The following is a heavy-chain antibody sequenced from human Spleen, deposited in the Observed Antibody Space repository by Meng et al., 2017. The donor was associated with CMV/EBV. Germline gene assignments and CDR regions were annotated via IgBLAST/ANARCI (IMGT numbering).Heavy chain of an antibody. J-gene: IGHJ4*02. Sequence: GGSLRLSCAASGFTFSSYAMSWVRQAPGKGLEWVSVIYSGGSSTYYADSVKGRFTISRDNSKNTLYLQMNSLRAEDTAVYYCAKRRWGENGANDYWGQGTLVTVSS. CDR3: AKRRWGENGANDY. CDR2: IYSGGSST. CDR1: GFTFSSYA. D-gene: IGHD1-26*01. V-gene: IGHV3-23*03.